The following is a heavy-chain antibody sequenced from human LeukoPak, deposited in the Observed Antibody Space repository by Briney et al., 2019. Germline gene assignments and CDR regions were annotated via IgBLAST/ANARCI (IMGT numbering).Heavy chain of an antibody. CDR1: GFTFSRSG. V-gene: IGHV3-30*18. D-gene: IGHD3-10*01. CDR2: MSFDGSIE. CDR3: AKGMWVVRGVIGDAFDI. Sequence: PGRSLSLSCTASGFTFSRSGMHWVRQAPGKGLEWVAVMSFDGSIEFYTDSVKGRFTISRDNSKNTLYLQMNSLRAEDTAVYYCAKGMWVVRGVIGDAFDIWGQGTMVTVSS. J-gene: IGHJ3*02.